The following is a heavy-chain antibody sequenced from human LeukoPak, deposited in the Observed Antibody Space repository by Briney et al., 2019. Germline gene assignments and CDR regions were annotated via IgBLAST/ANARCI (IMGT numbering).Heavy chain of an antibody. Sequence: AAVKVSCKASDYTFTSYGISWVRQAPGQGLEWMGWISAYNGNTNYAQKLQGRVTMTTDTSTSTAYMELRSLRSDDTAVYYCAGGIRGYSNSPYFDYWGQGTLVTVSS. CDR2: ISAYNGNT. D-gene: IGHD4-11*01. V-gene: IGHV1-18*01. CDR3: AGGIRGYSNSPYFDY. J-gene: IGHJ4*02. CDR1: DYTFTSYG.